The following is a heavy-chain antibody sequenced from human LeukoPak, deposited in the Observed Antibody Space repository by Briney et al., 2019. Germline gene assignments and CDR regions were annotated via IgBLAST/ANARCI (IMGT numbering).Heavy chain of an antibody. CDR1: RYTPTSYY. V-gene: IGHV1-46*01. CDR2: INPSGGST. D-gene: IGHD6-19*01. Sequence: GASVKVSCKASRYTPTSYYMHSVRQTPGQGLEWMGIINPSGGSTSYAQKFKGRVSRTRDTATSTVYMELSSLRSEETAVYYCARDAPPITGWYNWFDPWGQGTLVTVSS. J-gene: IGHJ5*02. CDR3: ARDAPPITGWYNWFDP.